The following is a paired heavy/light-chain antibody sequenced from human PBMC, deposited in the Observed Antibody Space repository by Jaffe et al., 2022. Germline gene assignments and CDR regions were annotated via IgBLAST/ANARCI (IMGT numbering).Light chain of an antibody. V-gene: IGKV1-39*01. CDR2: GAS. CDR3: QQSYSDQHT. J-gene: IGKJ2*01. Sequence: DIQMTQSPSSLSASVGDRVTITCRASQGIDSFLNWYQQKPGEAPKALIYGASTLQSGVPSRFTGSGSGTDFTLTISSLQPEDFATYYCQQSYSDQHTFGQGTKLEIK. CDR1: QGIDSF.
Heavy chain of an antibody. CDR2: IHPNDGDT. V-gene: IGHV1-2*06. D-gene: IGHD2-15*01. J-gene: IGHJ4*02. CDR1: GYTFTGYY. Sequence: QVQLVQSGGEVKKPGASVKVSCKTSGYTFTGYYIHWVRQAPGQGPEWMGRIHPNDGDTNFAQKFQGRITMTRDTSTTTAYMELDSLRSDDTAVYYCARVKIAKFCSGGRCYSSPIDYWGQGTLVIVSS. CDR3: ARVKIAKFCSGGRCYSSPIDY.